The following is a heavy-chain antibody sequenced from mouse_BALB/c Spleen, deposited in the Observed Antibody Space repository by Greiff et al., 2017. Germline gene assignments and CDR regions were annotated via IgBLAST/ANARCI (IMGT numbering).Heavy chain of an antibody. CDR1: GYTFTSYW. J-gene: IGHJ2*01. D-gene: IGHD1-1*01. CDR3: TRKFYGRGENYYFDN. CDR2: IYPSDSYT. V-gene: IGHV1-69*02. Sequence: QVQLQQPGAELVRPGASVKLSCKASGYTFTSYWINWVKQRPGQGLEWIGNIYPSDSYTNYNQKFKDKATLTVDKSSSTAYMQLSSPTSEDSAVYYCTRKFYGRGENYYFDNWGQGTTRTVSS.